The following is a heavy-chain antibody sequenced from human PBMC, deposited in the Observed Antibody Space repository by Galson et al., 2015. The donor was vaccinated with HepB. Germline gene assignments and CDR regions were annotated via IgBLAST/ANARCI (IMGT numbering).Heavy chain of an antibody. CDR1: GFTFSSYT. CDR3: ARVHNPASTVDLIDY. CDR2: ISTDSSTI. Sequence: SLRLSCAASGFTFSSYTMNWVRQAPGKGLEWLSYISTDSSTIYYADSVKGRFTISRDNAKNSLYLQMHSLRDEDTAVYYCARVHNPASTVDLIDYWGQGTLVTVSS. J-gene: IGHJ4*02. V-gene: IGHV3-48*02. D-gene: IGHD1-1*01.